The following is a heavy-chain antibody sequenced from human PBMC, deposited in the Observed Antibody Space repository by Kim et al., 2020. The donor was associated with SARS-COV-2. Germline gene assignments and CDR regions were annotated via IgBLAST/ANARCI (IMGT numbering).Heavy chain of an antibody. V-gene: IGHV4-39*01. CDR1: GGSISSSSYY. CDR3: ARTGQSTAMVVHYYYGMDV. D-gene: IGHD5-18*01. CDR2: IYYSGST. J-gene: IGHJ6*02. Sequence: SETLSLTCTVSGGSISSSSYYWGWIRQPPGKGLEWIGSIYYSGSTYYNPSLKSRVTISVDTSKNQFSLKLSSVTAADTAVYYCARTGQSTAMVVHYYYGMDVWGQGTPVTVSS.